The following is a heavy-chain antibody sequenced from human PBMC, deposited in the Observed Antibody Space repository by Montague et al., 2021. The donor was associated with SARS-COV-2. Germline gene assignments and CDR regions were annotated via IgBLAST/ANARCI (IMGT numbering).Heavy chain of an antibody. V-gene: IGHV4-39*07. CDR2: ISYSGAT. J-gene: IGHJ5*02. D-gene: IGHD1-1*01. Sequence: SETLSLTCTVSGGSMSTVNYYWGWVRQTPGKGLDWVGSISYSGATYYHPSLETRVSISRDTSKSQFSLELRSVTAADLAVYYCARERQEVGIYFDPWGHGTLVTVSS. CDR1: GGSMSTVNYY. CDR3: ARERQEVGIYFDP.